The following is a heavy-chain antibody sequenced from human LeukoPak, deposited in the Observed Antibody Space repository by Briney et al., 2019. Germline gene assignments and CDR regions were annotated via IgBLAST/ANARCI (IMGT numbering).Heavy chain of an antibody. CDR2: ISSSGSTI. CDR1: GFTFSSYE. V-gene: IGHV3-48*03. Sequence: GGSLRLSCAASGFTFSSYEMNWVRQAPGKGLEGVSYISSSGSTIYYADSVKGRFTISRDNSKNTLYLQMKSLRAEDTAAYCCAKGCGYEAQFYYYYLDVWGKGTTVTISS. CDR3: AKGCGYEAQFYYYYLDV. D-gene: IGHD5-12*01. J-gene: IGHJ6*03.